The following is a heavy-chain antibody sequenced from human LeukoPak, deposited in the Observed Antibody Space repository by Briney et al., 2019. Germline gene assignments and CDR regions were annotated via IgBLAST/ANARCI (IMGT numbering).Heavy chain of an antibody. D-gene: IGHD2-2*01. Sequence: ASVKVSCKASGGTFSSYAISWVRQAPGQGLEWMGVIIPIFGTANYAQKFQGRVTITADESTSTAYMELSSLRSEDTAVYYCARERSQENRPYCSSTSCPYWFDPWGQGTLVTVSS. V-gene: IGHV1-69*13. CDR1: GGTFSSYA. CDR2: IIPIFGTA. CDR3: ARERSQENRPYCSSTSCPYWFDP. J-gene: IGHJ5*02.